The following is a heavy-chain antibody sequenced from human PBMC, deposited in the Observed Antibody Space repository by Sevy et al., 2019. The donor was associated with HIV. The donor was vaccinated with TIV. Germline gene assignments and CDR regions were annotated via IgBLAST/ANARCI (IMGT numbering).Heavy chain of an antibody. CDR1: GGSINSGGYS. Sequence: SETLSLTCAVSGGSINSGGYSWSWIRQPPGKGLEWIGYIFQSGATYYIPSLQSRVSISVDMSKNQFSLNLGSVTAADTAGYYCARGRVGDSSSWYGAFDVWGQGTMVTVSS. D-gene: IGHD6-13*01. V-gene: IGHV4-30-2*01. J-gene: IGHJ3*01. CDR3: ARGRVGDSSSWYGAFDV. CDR2: IFQSGAT.